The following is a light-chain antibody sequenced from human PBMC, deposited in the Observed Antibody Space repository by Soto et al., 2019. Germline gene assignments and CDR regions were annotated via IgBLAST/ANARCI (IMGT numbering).Light chain of an antibody. Sequence: AIQLTQSPSSLSASVGDRVTVTCRASQGISSALAWYQQKPGKAPKLLIYDASSLESGVPSRFSGSGSGTDFTLTISSLQPEDFATYYCQQFNSYLYTFGQGTKLEIK. V-gene: IGKV1-13*02. CDR3: QQFNSYLYT. CDR2: DAS. CDR1: QGISSA. J-gene: IGKJ2*01.